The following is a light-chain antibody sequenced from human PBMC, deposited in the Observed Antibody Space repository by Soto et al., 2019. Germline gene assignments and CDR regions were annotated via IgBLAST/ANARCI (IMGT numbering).Light chain of an antibody. V-gene: IGKV3-11*01. Sequence: ETVLTQSPATLSLSPGERATLSSRASQSVSSYLAWYQQKPGQAPRLLIYDASNRATGIPARFSGSGSGTDFTLTISTLEPEDFAVYYCQQRSNWPPTFGGGTKVDIK. CDR2: DAS. J-gene: IGKJ4*01. CDR1: QSVSSY. CDR3: QQRSNWPPT.